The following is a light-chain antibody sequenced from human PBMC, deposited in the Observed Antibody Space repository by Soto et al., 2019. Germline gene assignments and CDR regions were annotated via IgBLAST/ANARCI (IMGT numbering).Light chain of an antibody. CDR2: KAS. J-gene: IGKJ1*01. Sequence: DIQMTQSPSTLSASVGDRVTITCRASQSISSWLAWYQQKPGKAPKLLIYKASSVESGVPSRFSGSGSGTEFPLTISILQPDDVATYYFQQYNSYSWTFGQGTKVEIK. CDR1: QSISSW. V-gene: IGKV1-5*03. CDR3: QQYNSYSWT.